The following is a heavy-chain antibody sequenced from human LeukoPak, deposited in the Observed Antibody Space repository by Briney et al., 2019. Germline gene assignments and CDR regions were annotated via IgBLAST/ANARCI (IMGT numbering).Heavy chain of an antibody. CDR1: GGSVSNYY. CDR2: IYYTGST. CDR3: ARDAFFDY. Sequence: SETLSLTCTVSGGSVSNYYWTWIRQPPVKGLEWIGYIYYTGSTNYNPSLKSRVTMSVDTSKNQFSLKLSSVTAADTAVYYCARDAFFDYWGQGTLVTVSS. V-gene: IGHV4-59*02. J-gene: IGHJ4*02.